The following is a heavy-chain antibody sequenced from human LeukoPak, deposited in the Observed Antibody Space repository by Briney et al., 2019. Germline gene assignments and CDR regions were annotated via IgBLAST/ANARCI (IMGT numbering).Heavy chain of an antibody. J-gene: IGHJ4*02. CDR3: AREFGHCYGDNCFYFFDT. Sequence: GASVTVSCKASGYTLTNYNISWVRQAPGQGLEWMGWINTYKGDTLYAQKLQGRVTMTADTSTNTAYMELRSLRFDDTAVYYCAREFGHCYGDNCFYFFDTWGQGGRVTVPS. D-gene: IGHD4-23*01. CDR1: GYTLTNYN. V-gene: IGHV1-18*01. CDR2: INTYKGDT.